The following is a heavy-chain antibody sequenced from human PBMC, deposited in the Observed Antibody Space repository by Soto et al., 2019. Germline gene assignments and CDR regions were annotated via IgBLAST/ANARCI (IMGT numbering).Heavy chain of an antibody. CDR1: GGSISSSSYS. CDR2: IYSSGTT. J-gene: IGHJ4*02. V-gene: IGHV4-39*01. Sequence: SEILSLTCTVSGGSISSSSYSGGWIRQPPGKGLEWIGSIYSSGTTYYNPSLKSRVTIYVDTSKNQFSMKLSSVTAADTAVYYCARRSSSVIDYWGQGNLVT. CDR3: ARRSSSVIDY. D-gene: IGHD6-6*01.